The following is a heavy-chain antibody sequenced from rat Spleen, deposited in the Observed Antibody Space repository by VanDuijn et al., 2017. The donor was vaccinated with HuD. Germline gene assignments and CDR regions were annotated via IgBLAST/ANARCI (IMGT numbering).Heavy chain of an antibody. D-gene: IGHD1-10*01. Sequence: VQLRESGPGLVQPSQTLSLTCTVSGFSLTNYHISWVRQPPGEGLEWMGYINSEGTTNYNPSLKSRISITRDTSKNQFFLQMNSVTTEDTATYYCARDNNYKAYRGQGVMVTVSS. CDR1: GFSLTNYHI. CDR2: INSEGTT. CDR3: ARDNNYKAY. V-gene: IGHV3-3*01. J-gene: IGHJ2*01.